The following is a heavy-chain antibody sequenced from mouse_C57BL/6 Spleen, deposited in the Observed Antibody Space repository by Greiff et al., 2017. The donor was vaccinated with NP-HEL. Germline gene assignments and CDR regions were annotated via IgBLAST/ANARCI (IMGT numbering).Heavy chain of an antibody. CDR2: IDPSDSYT. Sequence: QVQLKQPGAELVMPGASVKLSCKASGYTFTSYWMHWVKQRPGQGLEWIGEIDPSDSYTNYNQKFKGKSTLTVDKSSSTAYMQLSSLTSEDSAVYYCARKDDPELFAYWGQGTLVTVSA. D-gene: IGHD2-3*01. CDR3: ARKDDPELFAY. J-gene: IGHJ3*01. V-gene: IGHV1-69*01. CDR1: GYTFTSYW.